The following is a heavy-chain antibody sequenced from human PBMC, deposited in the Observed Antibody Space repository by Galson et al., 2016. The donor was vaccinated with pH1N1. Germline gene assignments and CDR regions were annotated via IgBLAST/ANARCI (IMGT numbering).Heavy chain of an antibody. J-gene: IGHJ4*02. V-gene: IGHV3-72*01. Sequence: SLRLSCAASGFTLGDFYMDWVRQAPGKGLEWVGRITKRPEGYTTQDAASVRGRFIISREDSKDLLYLQMNSLTTEDTAVYYCTRENHHKFDYWGPGALVTVSS. CDR3: TRENHHKFDY. CDR1: GFTLGDFY. CDR2: ITKRPEGYTT.